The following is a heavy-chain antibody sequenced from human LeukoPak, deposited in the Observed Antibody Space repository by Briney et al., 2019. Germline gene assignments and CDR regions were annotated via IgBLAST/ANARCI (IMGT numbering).Heavy chain of an antibody. J-gene: IGHJ4*02. CDR2: ISPTGGAI. Sequence: GGSLRLSCATSGFTFSTSATNWVRQAPGRGLEWVSSISPTGGAIFYADSLRGRFTISRDNAKNSLYLQMNSLRAEDTALYFCAGGIRERGFDYWGQGTLVTVSS. CDR3: AGGIRERGFDY. CDR1: GFTFSTSA. D-gene: IGHD1-1*01. V-gene: IGHV3-21*01.